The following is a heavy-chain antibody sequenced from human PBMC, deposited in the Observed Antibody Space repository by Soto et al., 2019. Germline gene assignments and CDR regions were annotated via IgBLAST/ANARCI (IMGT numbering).Heavy chain of an antibody. J-gene: IGHJ5*02. CDR2: IYHIGST. Sequence: SETLSLTCAVSGGSISSSNWWSWVRQPPGKGLEWIGEIYHIGSTNYNPSLKSRVTISVDKSKNQFSLKLSSVTAADTAVYYFASTNIVATGAGTFDPWGQGTLVTVSS. D-gene: IGHD5-12*01. V-gene: IGHV4-4*02. CDR3: ASTNIVATGAGTFDP. CDR1: GGSISSSNW.